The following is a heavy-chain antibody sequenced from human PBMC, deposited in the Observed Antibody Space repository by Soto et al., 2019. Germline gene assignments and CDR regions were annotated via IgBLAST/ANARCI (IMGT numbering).Heavy chain of an antibody. Sequence: QVQLQESGPGLVKPSETLSLTCTVSGDSLTNYYCSWFRQPPGKGLEWIGYIMYSAYSAYTLALQRPVTMPRDTSKSKLSLLQQSVTATDTALDYCARHGFGPLHGRVDVWGQGTTVIVSS. CDR2: IMYSAYS. CDR1: GDSLTNYY. J-gene: IGHJ6*02. V-gene: IGHV4-59*08. CDR3: ARHGFGPLHGRVDV. D-gene: IGHD3-10*01.